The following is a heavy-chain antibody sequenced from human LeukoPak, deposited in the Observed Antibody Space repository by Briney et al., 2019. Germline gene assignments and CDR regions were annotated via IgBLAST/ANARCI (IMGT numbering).Heavy chain of an antibody. Sequence: GGSLRLSCGASGFTFSSYWMHWVRQAPGKGLEWVSAISGSGGSTYYADSVKGRFTISRDNSKNTLYLQMNSLRAEDTAVYYCAKDWVAAAGTWGQGTLVTVSS. CDR2: ISGSGGST. J-gene: IGHJ4*02. CDR1: GFTFSSYW. D-gene: IGHD6-13*01. V-gene: IGHV3-23*01. CDR3: AKDWVAAAGT.